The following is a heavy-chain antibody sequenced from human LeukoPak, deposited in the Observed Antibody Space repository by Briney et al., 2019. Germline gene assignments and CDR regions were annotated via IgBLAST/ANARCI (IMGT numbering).Heavy chain of an antibody. CDR3: ARVSNYYGSGSYYRYFDY. D-gene: IGHD3-10*01. V-gene: IGHV3-66*01. J-gene: IGHJ4*02. Sequence: GGSLRLSCAASGFTFSSYSINWVRQAPGKGLEWVSVIYSGGSTYYADSVKGRFTISRDNSKNTLYLQMNSLRAEDTAVYYCARVSNYYGSGSYYRYFDYWGQGTLVTVSS. CDR1: GFTFSSYS. CDR2: IYSGGST.